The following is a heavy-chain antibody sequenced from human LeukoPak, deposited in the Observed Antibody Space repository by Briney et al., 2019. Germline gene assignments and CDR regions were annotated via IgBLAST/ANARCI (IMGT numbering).Heavy chain of an antibody. J-gene: IGHJ4*02. CDR3: ARDDSGTYAALDY. Sequence: PSGTLSLTCAVSGGSISSSNWGSWVRQPPGKGLEWIGEIYHSGSTNYNPSLKSRVTISVDKSKNHFALNLSSVTAADTAVYYCARDDSGTYAALDYWGQGILVTVSS. CDR2: IYHSGST. CDR1: GGSISSSNW. D-gene: IGHD1-26*01. V-gene: IGHV4-4*02.